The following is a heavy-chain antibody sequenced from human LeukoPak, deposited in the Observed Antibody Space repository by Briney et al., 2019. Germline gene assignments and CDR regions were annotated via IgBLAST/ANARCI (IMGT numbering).Heavy chain of an antibody. J-gene: IGHJ3*02. CDR1: GFTFNSYA. Sequence: PGGSLRLSCAASGFTFNSYAMSWVRQAPGKGLEWVSSISGPGGTTYYADSVKGRFTISRDNSKNTLYLQLNSLRAEDTAIYYCAHHGGGTIRIAAFDIWGQGTMVTVSS. CDR2: ISGPGGTT. V-gene: IGHV3-23*01. D-gene: IGHD3-3*01. CDR3: AHHGGGTIRIAAFDI.